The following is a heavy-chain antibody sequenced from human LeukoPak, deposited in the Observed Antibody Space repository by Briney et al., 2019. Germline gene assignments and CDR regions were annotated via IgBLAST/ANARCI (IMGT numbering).Heavy chain of an antibody. Sequence: GESLKISCRGSGYSFTSYWIAWVRQMPGKGLEWMGIIYPGDSDTRYSPSFQGLVTFSADKSISTAYLQWSSLKASDTAMYYCARHIQGSSWHLDYWGQGTLVTVSS. CDR1: GYSFTSYW. CDR2: IYPGDSDT. J-gene: IGHJ4*02. D-gene: IGHD6-13*01. V-gene: IGHV5-51*01. CDR3: ARHIQGSSWHLDY.